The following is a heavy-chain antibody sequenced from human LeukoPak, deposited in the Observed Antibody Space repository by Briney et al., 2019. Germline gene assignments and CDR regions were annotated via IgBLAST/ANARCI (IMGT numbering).Heavy chain of an antibody. Sequence: SETLSLTCTVSGASVSSSSYSWGWIRQPPGKGLEWIGTFYYSGSTYYNPSLKSRVTISVDRSKNQFSLKLTSVTAADTAVYHCARHMGTVVTGTGGDAFDTWGQGTMVTVSS. V-gene: IGHV4-39*01. CDR1: GASVSSSSYS. CDR3: ARHMGTVVTGTGGDAFDT. CDR2: FYYSGST. J-gene: IGHJ3*02. D-gene: IGHD2-8*02.